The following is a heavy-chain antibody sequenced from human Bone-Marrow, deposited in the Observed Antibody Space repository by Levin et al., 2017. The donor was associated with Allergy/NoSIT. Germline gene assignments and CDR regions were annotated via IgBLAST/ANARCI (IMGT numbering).Heavy chain of an antibody. J-gene: IGHJ6*02. Sequence: SETLSLTCTVSGGSISTSSYYWGWIRQPPGKGLEWIGNIYYSGSTYYNPSLRSRVTISVDTSKNQFSLRVSSVTAADTAVYYCARDEMVHEIQYYYGMDVWGQGTTVTVSS. V-gene: IGHV4-39*07. D-gene: IGHD2-8*01. CDR2: IYYSGST. CDR1: GGSISTSSYY. CDR3: ARDEMVHEIQYYYGMDV.